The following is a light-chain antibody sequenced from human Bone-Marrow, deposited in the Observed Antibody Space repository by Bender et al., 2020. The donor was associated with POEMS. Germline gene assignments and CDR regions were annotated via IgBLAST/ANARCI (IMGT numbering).Light chain of an antibody. J-gene: IGLJ3*02. CDR1: SSDADYYTY. Sequence: QSALTQPASVSGSPGQSITISCTGSSSDADYYTYVSWYQQHPGKAPKVIIYDDSNRPSGVSNRFSASKSGNTASLTISGLRAEDEADYFCASSTSSATVVFGGGTMLTVL. CDR2: DDS. V-gene: IGLV2-14*01. CDR3: ASSTSSATVV.